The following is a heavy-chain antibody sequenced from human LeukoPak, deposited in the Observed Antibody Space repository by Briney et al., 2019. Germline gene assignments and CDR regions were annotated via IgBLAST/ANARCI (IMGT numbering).Heavy chain of an antibody. V-gene: IGHV4-34*01. J-gene: IGHJ5*02. CDR2: INHSGST. Sequence: PSETLSLTCAVYGGSFSGYYWSWIRQPPGEGLEWIGEINHSGSTNYNPSLKSRVTISVDTSKNQFSLKLSSVTAADTAVYYCATGLAGDYGKTNWFDPWGQGTLVTVSS. CDR1: GGSFSGYY. D-gene: IGHD4-17*01. CDR3: ATGLAGDYGKTNWFDP.